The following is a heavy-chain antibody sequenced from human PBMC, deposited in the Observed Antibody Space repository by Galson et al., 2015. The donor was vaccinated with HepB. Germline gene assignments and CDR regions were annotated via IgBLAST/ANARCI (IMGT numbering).Heavy chain of an antibody. CDR1: GYTFTSYT. J-gene: IGHJ5*02. Sequence: SCKASGYTFTSYTMNWVRQAPGQGLEWMGWINTNTGNPTYAQGFTGRFVFSLDTSVSTAYLQINSLKAEDTAVYYCARDVEAAGYNWFDPWGQGTLVTVSS. CDR2: INTNTGNP. V-gene: IGHV7-4-1*02. CDR3: ARDVEAAGYNWFDP. D-gene: IGHD6-13*01.